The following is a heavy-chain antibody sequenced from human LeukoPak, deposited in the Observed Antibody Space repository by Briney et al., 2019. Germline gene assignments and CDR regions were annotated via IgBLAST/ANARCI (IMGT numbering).Heavy chain of an antibody. CDR3: ARDPQLWFGESRFDY. Sequence: GGSLRLSCAASGFTFSSYSMNWVRQAPGKGLEWVSSISSSSSYIYYADSVKGRFTISRDNTKNSLYLQMNSLRAEDTAVYYCARDPQLWFGESRFDYWGQGTLVTVSS. D-gene: IGHD3-10*01. CDR1: GFTFSSYS. V-gene: IGHV3-21*01. J-gene: IGHJ4*02. CDR2: ISSSSSYI.